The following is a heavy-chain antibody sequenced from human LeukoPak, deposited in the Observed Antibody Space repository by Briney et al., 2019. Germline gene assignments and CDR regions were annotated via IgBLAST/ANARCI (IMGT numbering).Heavy chain of an antibody. CDR1: GFTFSDYY. CDR3: ARRAMGATSFDY. J-gene: IGHJ4*02. D-gene: IGHD1-26*01. CDR2: ISSSSNTV. V-gene: IGHV3-11*04. Sequence: GGSLRLSCAASGFTFSDYYMTWVRQAPGKGLEWVSYISSSSNTVYYADSAKGRLTVSRDNANNSLYLQMNNLRAEDTAVYYCARRAMGATSFDYWGQGTLVTVSS.